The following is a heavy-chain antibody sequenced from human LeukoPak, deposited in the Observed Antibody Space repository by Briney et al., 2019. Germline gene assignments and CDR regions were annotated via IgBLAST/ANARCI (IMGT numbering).Heavy chain of an antibody. CDR3: ARVLMVYASSAYGFDI. CDR1: GFTFCAYW. V-gene: IGHV3-7*01. CDR2: IKQDGSEK. D-gene: IGHD2-8*01. Sequence: GGSLRLSCAASGFTFCAYWMSWVRQAPGKGLEWVANIKQDGSEKYYVDSVKGRFTFSRDNAKNSLYLQMNSLRAEDTAVYYCARVLMVYASSAYGFDIWGQGTMVTVSS. J-gene: IGHJ3*02.